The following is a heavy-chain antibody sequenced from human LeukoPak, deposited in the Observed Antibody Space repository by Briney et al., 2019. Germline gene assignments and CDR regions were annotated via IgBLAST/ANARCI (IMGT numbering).Heavy chain of an antibody. V-gene: IGHV4-34*01. D-gene: IGHD3-22*01. Sequence: PSETLSLTCAVYGGSFSGYYWSWIRQPPGKGLEWIGEINHSGSTNYNPSLKSRVTISVDTSKNQFSLKLSSVTAADTAVYYCARETNYYDSSGIYYWGQGTLVTVSS. J-gene: IGHJ4*02. CDR3: ARETNYYDSSGIYY. CDR2: INHSGST. CDR1: GGSFSGYY.